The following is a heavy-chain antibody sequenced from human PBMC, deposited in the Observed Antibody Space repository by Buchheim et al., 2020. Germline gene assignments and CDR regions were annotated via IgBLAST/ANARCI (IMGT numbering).Heavy chain of an antibody. CDR3: ARERALEKATISYYYYGMDV. Sequence: VQLVESGGGVVQPGGSLRLSCAASGFTFSSYWMSWVRQAPGKGLEWVANIKQDGSEKYYVDSVKGRFTISRDNAKNSLYLQMNSLRAEDTAVYYCARERALEKATISYYYYGMDVWGQGTT. V-gene: IGHV3-7*01. CDR2: IKQDGSEK. D-gene: IGHD5-24*01. CDR1: GFTFSSYW. J-gene: IGHJ6*02.